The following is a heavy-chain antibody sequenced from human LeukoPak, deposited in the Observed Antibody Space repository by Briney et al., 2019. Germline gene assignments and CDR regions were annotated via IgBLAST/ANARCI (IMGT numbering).Heavy chain of an antibody. CDR2: INHDGSEK. V-gene: IGHV3-7*05. J-gene: IGHJ1*01. CDR1: GFTFSTYW. Sequence: GGSLRLSCAASGFTFSTYWMSWVRQAPGKGLEWVANINHDGSEKYYVDSVKGRFTISRDNAKNSLYLQMNSLRAEDTAVYYCARSRWSGYYPRYFQHWGQGTLVTVSS. D-gene: IGHD3-3*01. CDR3: ARSRWSGYYPRYFQH.